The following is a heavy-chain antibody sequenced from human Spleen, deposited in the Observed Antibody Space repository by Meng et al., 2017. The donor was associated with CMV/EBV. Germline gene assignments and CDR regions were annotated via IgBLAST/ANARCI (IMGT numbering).Heavy chain of an antibody. CDR2: INWNGDKT. V-gene: IGHV3-20*04. Sequence: GESLKISCVASGFTFEDNGMTWVRQAPGKGLEWFSGINWNGDKTYYVDSVKGRFTISRDNAKNSLYLQMNSLRVEDTAVYYCARDHCSSTSCYQLGIGYYYYGMDVWGQGTTVTVSS. D-gene: IGHD2-2*01. CDR3: ARDHCSSTSCYQLGIGYYYYGMDV. CDR1: GFTFEDNG. J-gene: IGHJ6*02.